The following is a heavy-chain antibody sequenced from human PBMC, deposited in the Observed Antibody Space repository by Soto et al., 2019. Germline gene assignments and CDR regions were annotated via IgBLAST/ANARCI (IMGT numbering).Heavy chain of an antibody. J-gene: IGHJ6*02. Sequence: QVQLVQSGAELRKPGSSVEVSCKASGGTFSDSTINWVRQAPGQRLEWMGGIIPIFDTANYAEKFQGRVTITADESTSTSFMEVSSLRSEDTAVYYCARNGTLTGYSYGMDVWGQGTMVTVSS. CDR3: ARNGTLTGYSYGMDV. CDR2: IIPIFDTA. D-gene: IGHD1-1*01. V-gene: IGHV1-69*01. CDR1: GGTFSDST.